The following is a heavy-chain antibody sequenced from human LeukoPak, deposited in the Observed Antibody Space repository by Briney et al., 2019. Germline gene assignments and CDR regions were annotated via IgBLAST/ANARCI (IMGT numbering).Heavy chain of an antibody. Sequence: SETLSLTCAVYGGSFSGYYWSWIRQPPGKGLEWIGEINHSGSTNYNPSLKSRVTISVDTSKNQFSLKLSSVTAADTAVYYCAXXXXXXVVVAARAFDYWGQGTLVTVSS. J-gene: IGHJ4*02. D-gene: IGHD2-15*01. CDR1: GGSFSGYY. V-gene: IGHV4-34*01. CDR3: AXXXXXXVVVAARAFDY. CDR2: INHSGST.